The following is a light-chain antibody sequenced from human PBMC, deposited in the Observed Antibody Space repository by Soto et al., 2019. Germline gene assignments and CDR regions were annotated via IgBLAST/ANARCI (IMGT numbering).Light chain of an antibody. CDR2: WAS. CDR3: QQFYSPPWT. CDR1: QSVLYSSTNKNF. V-gene: IGKV4-1*01. Sequence: DIVMTQSPDSLAVSPGERATITCKSSQSVLYSSTNKNFLAWYQQKPGQPPKLLIYWASTRESGVPDRFSGSGSGTDFTLTISSLQAADVAVYDCQQFYSPPWTFGQGTKVEIK. J-gene: IGKJ1*01.